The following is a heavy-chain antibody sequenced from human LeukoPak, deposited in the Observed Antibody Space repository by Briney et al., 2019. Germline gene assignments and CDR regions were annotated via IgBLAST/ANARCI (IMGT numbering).Heavy chain of an antibody. Sequence: GGSLRLSCAASGFTFSSYAMSWVRQAPGKGLEWVSAISGSGGSTYYADSVKGRFTISRDNSKNTLYLQMNSLRAEDTAVYHCAKSLSYDSSGFFDYWGQGTLVTVSS. CDR3: AKSLSYDSSGFFDY. J-gene: IGHJ4*02. D-gene: IGHD3-22*01. V-gene: IGHV3-23*01. CDR1: GFTFSSYA. CDR2: ISGSGGST.